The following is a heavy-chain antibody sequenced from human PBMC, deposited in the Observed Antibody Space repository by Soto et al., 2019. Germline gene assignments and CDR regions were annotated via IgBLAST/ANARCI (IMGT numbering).Heavy chain of an antibody. J-gene: IGHJ6*02. Sequence: QVQLVQSGAEVKKPGSSVKVSCKASGGTFSSYAISWVRQAPGQGLEWMGGIIPIFGTANYAQKFQGRVTLTADESTSTAYMELSSLRSEDTAVYYCARGSNYYGSGSYYNVWYYGMDVWGQGTTVTVSS. D-gene: IGHD3-10*01. CDR1: GGTFSSYA. V-gene: IGHV1-69*01. CDR3: ARGSNYYGSGSYYNVWYYGMDV. CDR2: IIPIFGTA.